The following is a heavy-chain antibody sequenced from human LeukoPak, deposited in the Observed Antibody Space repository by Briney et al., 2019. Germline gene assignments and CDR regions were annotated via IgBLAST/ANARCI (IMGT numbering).Heavy chain of an antibody. CDR2: INHSGST. Sequence: SETLSLTCAVYGGSFSGYYWSWIRQPPGKGLEWIGEINHSGSTNYNPPLKSRVTISVDTSKNQFSLKLTSVTAADTAVYYCARAISYYYHMDVWGKGTTVTVPS. V-gene: IGHV4-34*01. CDR3: ARAISYYYHMDV. D-gene: IGHD5-24*01. CDR1: GGSFSGYY. J-gene: IGHJ6*04.